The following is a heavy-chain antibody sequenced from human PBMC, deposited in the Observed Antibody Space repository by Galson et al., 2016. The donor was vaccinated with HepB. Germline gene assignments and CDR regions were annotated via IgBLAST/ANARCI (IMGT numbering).Heavy chain of an antibody. CDR2: ISSSVSTI. CDR1: GFTFSRSG. CDR3: ARELVRSAFDL. Sequence: SLRLSCAGSGFTFSRSGLNWVRQAPGKGLQWVSYISSSVSTIYYADSVMGRFSISRDNAKNSVYLQMNSLRDEDTAVYYCARELVRSAFDLWGRGTLVTVSS. J-gene: IGHJ2*01. V-gene: IGHV3-48*02. D-gene: IGHD3-3*01.